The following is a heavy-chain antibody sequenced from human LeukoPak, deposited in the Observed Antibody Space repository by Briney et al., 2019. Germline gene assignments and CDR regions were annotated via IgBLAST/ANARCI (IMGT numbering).Heavy chain of an antibody. CDR3: ARDLLVVTAAIMWFVP. J-gene: IGHJ5*02. V-gene: IGHV1-18*04. Sequence: GASVKVSCKASGYTFTSYGISWVRQAPGQGLEWMGWISPYNGNTNYAQKFQGRVTMTTHTSTSAAYMELRSLRSDDTAVYYCARDLLVVTAAIMWFVPWGQGTLVTVSS. D-gene: IGHD2-2*01. CDR2: ISPYNGNT. CDR1: GYTFTSYG.